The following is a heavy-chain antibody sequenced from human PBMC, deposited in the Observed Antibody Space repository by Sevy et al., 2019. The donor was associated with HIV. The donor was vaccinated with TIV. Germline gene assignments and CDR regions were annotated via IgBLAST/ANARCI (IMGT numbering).Heavy chain of an antibody. CDR2: ISYDGSNK. CDR3: ARESTGYYPHFDY. Sequence: GGSLRLSCAASGFTFSSYAMHWVRQAPGKGLEWLAVISYDGSNKYYADSVKGRFTISRDNSKNTLYLQMNSLRAEDTAVYYCARESTGYYPHFDYWGQGTLVTVSS. J-gene: IGHJ4*02. V-gene: IGHV3-30-3*01. D-gene: IGHD3-9*01. CDR1: GFTFSSYA.